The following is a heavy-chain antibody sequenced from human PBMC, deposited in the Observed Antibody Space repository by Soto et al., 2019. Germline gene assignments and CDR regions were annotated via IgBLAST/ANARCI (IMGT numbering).Heavy chain of an antibody. J-gene: IGHJ3*02. CDR2: ISSSGSPI. V-gene: IGHV3-48*03. D-gene: IGHD3-3*01. CDR3: ARGSQNFWMREDAFDI. CDR1: GFTFSSHE. Sequence: EVQLVESGGGLVQPGGSLRLSCVASGFTFSSHEMNWVRQAPGKGLEWVSYISSSGSPIDYADSVRGRFTISRDNAKNSVILQMNSLRVEDTAVYYCARGSQNFWMREDAFDIWGQGTMVSVSS.